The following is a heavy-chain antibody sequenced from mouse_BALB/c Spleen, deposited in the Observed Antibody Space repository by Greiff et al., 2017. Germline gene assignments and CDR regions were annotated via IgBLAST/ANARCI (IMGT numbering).Heavy chain of an antibody. J-gene: IGHJ1*01. Sequence: VQLKQSGAELVKPGASVKLSCTASGFNIKDTYMHWVKQRPEQGLEWIGRIDPANGNTKYDPKFQGKATITADTSSNTAYLQLSSLTSEDTAVYYCARNWDTWYFDVWGAGTTVTVSS. V-gene: IGHV14-3*02. CDR2: IDPANGNT. CDR1: GFNIKDTY. CDR3: ARNWDTWYFDV. D-gene: IGHD4-1*01.